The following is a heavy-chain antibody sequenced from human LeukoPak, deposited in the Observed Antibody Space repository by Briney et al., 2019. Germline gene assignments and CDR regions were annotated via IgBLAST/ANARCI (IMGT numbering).Heavy chain of an antibody. CDR1: GLTFSGYW. Sequence: GGSLRPSWEAPGLTFSGYWMNWVGQAPGKGLVWVSRINSDGSSTSYADSVKGRFTISGDNAKNTLYLQMNSLRAEDTAVYYCAKDSSLDYWGQGTLVTVSS. V-gene: IGHV3-74*01. D-gene: IGHD2-2*01. J-gene: IGHJ4*02. CDR3: AKDSSLDY. CDR2: INSDGSST.